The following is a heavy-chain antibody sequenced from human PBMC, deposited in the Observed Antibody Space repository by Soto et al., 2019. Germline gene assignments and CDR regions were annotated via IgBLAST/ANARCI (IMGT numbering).Heavy chain of an antibody. Sequence: QAQLVQSGAEVKKPGSSVKVSCTASGGTFGNHAISWVRQVPGQGLEWMGGIIPVLGVGDNAQKFQGRVTITADTSTHTAYMELSSLRSEDTAHYYCAIEAGYSYGYVFDYWGQGTLVIVSS. V-gene: IGHV1-69*09. CDR3: AIEAGYSYGYVFDY. J-gene: IGHJ4*02. D-gene: IGHD5-18*01. CDR1: GGTFGNHA. CDR2: IIPVLGVG.